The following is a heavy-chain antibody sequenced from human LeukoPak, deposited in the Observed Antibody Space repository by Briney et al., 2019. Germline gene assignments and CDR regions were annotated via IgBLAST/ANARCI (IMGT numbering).Heavy chain of an antibody. Sequence: ASVKVSCKASGYTFSGNFIHWVRQAPGQGLEWMGWINPYNGDTNYAQKFQGRVTMTRNTSISTAYMELSSLRSEDTAVYYCARVGRALYGSGSYYFGYWGQGTLVTVSS. D-gene: IGHD3-10*01. CDR3: ARVGRALYGSGSYYFGY. J-gene: IGHJ4*02. CDR2: INPYNGDT. CDR1: GYTFSGNF. V-gene: IGHV1-2*02.